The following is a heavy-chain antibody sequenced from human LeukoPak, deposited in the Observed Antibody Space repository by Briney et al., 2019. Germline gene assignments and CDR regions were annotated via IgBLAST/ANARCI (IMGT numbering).Heavy chain of an antibody. J-gene: IGHJ6*02. CDR3: ARFVDTATYYYYGMDV. CDR1: GFTFSSYS. D-gene: IGHD5-18*01. Sequence: GSLRLSCAASGFTFSSYSMNWVRQAPGKGLEWVSSISSSSSYIYYADSVKGRFTISRDNAKNSLYLQMNSLRAEDTAVYYCARFVDTATYYYYGMDVWGQGTTVTVSS. V-gene: IGHV3-21*01. CDR2: ISSSSSYI.